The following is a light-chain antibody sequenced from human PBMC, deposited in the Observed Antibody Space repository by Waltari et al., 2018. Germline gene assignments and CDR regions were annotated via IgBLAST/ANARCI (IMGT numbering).Light chain of an antibody. CDR3: AAWDDSLSGLWV. CDR1: NSTIGINA. J-gene: IGLJ3*02. V-gene: IGLV1-44*01. Sequence: QSVLTQPPSASGTPGQRVTISCSGSNSTIGINAVNWYQHLPGTAPKPLIYNNDERPSGVPGRFSGSKSGTSASLAISGLQSEDEADYYCAAWDDSLSGLWVFGGGTKVTVL. CDR2: NND.